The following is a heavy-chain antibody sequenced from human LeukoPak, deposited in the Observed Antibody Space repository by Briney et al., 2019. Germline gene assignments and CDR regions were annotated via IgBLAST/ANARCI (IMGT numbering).Heavy chain of an antibody. CDR2: IGYSSYI. CDR1: GFTFSSYS. J-gene: IGHJ4*02. V-gene: IGHV3-21*01. D-gene: IGHD4-23*01. CDR3: ARGATVITPPLDY. Sequence: GGSPRLSCAASGFTFSSYSMNWVRQAPGKGLEWVSSIGYSSYIYYADSVKGRFTISRDNAKSSLYLQLNGLRAEDTAVYYCARGATVITPPLDYWGQGTLVTVSS.